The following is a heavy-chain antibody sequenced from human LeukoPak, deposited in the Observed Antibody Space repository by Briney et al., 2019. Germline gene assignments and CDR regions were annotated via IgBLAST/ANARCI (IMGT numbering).Heavy chain of an antibody. CDR1: GFTFSSYW. CDR2: IKQDGSEK. Sequence: GGSLRLSCAASGFTFSSYWMSWVRQAPGKGLEWVANIKQDGSEKYYVDSVKGRFTISRDNAKNSLYLQMNSLRAEDTAVYYCARDPIWSSSSDFFYYMDVWGKGTTVTVSS. J-gene: IGHJ6*03. V-gene: IGHV3-7*01. CDR3: ARDPIWSSSSDFFYYMDV. D-gene: IGHD6-6*01.